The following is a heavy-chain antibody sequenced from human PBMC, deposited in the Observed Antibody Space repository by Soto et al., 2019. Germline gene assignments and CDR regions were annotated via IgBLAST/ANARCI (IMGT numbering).Heavy chain of an antibody. CDR3: ATFYGGDCTTTNCYGDFDC. D-gene: IGHD2-2*01. J-gene: IGHJ4*02. V-gene: IGHV1-69*02. CDR1: GGIFNRYS. CDR2: IIPLFGIT. Sequence: QVQLVQSGAEVKKPGSSVKVSCKASGGIFNRYSVSWVRQAPGQGLEWMGRIIPLFGITNYAQKFQGRVMITADKSTNTAYMEVNGLRSEDTALYYCATFYGGDCTTTNCYGDFDCWGQGTLVTVTS.